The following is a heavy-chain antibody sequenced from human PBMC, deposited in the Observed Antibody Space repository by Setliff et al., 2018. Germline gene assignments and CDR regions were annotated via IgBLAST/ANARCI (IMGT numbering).Heavy chain of an antibody. CDR1: GFTFSTFW. J-gene: IGHJ4*02. Sequence: GGSLRLSCAASGFTFSTFWMSWVRQAPGKGLEWVANIKQDGSETYYVDSVKGRFTISRDNPNNSLYLQMNNLRAEDTAVYYCACPDILTGLYDYWGQGTLVTVSS. V-gene: IGHV3-7*01. CDR3: ACPDILTGLYDY. D-gene: IGHD3-9*01. CDR2: IKQDGSET.